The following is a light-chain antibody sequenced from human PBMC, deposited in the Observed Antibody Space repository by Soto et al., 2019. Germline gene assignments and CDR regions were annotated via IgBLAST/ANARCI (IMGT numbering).Light chain of an antibody. CDR2: GVS. Sequence: QSALTQPPSASGSPGQSVTISCTGTSSDVGGYNFVSWYQQRPGKAPKLLIYGVSKRPSGVPDRFSASKSGNTASLTVSGLQAGDEADYYCSSYAGYNTVVFGGGTKVTVL. V-gene: IGLV2-8*01. CDR3: SSYAGYNTVV. J-gene: IGLJ2*01. CDR1: SSDVGGYNF.